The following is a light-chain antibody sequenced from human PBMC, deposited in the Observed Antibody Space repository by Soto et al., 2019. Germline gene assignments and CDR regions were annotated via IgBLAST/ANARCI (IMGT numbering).Light chain of an antibody. V-gene: IGKV1-5*03. CDR3: QQSYNTPVT. CDR2: KAS. Sequence: DIQMTQSPSTLSASVGDRVTITCRASQSISSWLAWYQQKPGKAPKVLIYKASSLKSGVPSRFSGSGSGTEFTLTISSLQPDDFATYWCQQSYNTPVTFGHGTRLEI. CDR1: QSISSW. J-gene: IGKJ5*01.